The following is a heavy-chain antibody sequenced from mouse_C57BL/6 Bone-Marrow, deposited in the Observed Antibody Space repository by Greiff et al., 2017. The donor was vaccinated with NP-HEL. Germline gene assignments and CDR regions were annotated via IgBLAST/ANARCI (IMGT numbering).Heavy chain of an antibody. Sequence: QVQLQQSGAELARPGASVKMSCKASGYTFTSYTMHWVKQRPGQGLEWIGYINPSSGYTKYNQKFKDKATLTADKSSSTAYMQLSSLTSEDSAVYYCARSPITTVVEWYFDVWGTGTTVTVSS. V-gene: IGHV1-4*01. CDR1: GYTFTSYT. J-gene: IGHJ1*03. D-gene: IGHD1-1*01. CDR3: ARSPITTVVEWYFDV. CDR2: INPSSGYT.